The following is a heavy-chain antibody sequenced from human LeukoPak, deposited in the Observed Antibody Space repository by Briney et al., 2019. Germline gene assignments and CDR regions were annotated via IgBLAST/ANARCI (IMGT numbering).Heavy chain of an antibody. D-gene: IGHD6-13*01. CDR1: GYSFTDYG. CDR2: ITGYNGNT. Sequence: ASVKVSCKTSGYSFTDYGISWLRQAPGQRPEWMGWITGYNGNTGNAQKFQDRVTMTIDTSTATAYMELRSLRSDDTAVYYCARDQAVGRPPVYFEYWGQGTPVTVS. V-gene: IGHV1-18*01. CDR3: ARDQAVGRPPVYFEY. J-gene: IGHJ4*02.